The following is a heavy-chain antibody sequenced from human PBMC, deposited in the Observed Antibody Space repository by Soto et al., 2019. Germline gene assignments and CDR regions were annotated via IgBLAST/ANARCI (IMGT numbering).Heavy chain of an antibody. CDR2: VYRSGAA. D-gene: IGHD6-13*01. V-gene: IGHV4-38-2*02. J-gene: IGHJ4*02. CDR1: GYSISTGYY. CDR3: ARYAGSSWFDY. Sequence: KASETLSLTCTVSGYSISTGYYLAWFRQSPWKGLEWIGSVYRSGAAYYSPALKSRVTMSLDTSKNQFSLKLRSVTAADTALFYCARYAGSSWFDYWGQGTLVTVSS.